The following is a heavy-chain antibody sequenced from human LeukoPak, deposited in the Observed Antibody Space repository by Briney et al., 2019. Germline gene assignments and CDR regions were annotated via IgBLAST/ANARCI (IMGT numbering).Heavy chain of an antibody. Sequence: SETLSLTCTVSGGSISSYYWSWIRQPPGKGLEWIGYIYDSGNTNYNPSLKSRVTISVDTSKNQFSLKLSSVTTADTAVYYCATRSTGVAATFDSWGQGTLVTVSS. CDR2: IYDSGNT. D-gene: IGHD2-15*01. V-gene: IGHV4-59*01. CDR1: GGSISSYY. J-gene: IGHJ4*02. CDR3: ATRSTGVAATFDS.